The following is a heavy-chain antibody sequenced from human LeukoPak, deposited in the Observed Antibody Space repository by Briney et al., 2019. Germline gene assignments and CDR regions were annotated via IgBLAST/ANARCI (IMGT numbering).Heavy chain of an antibody. CDR2: TYYSGST. D-gene: IGHD6-19*01. Sequence: SETLSLTCTVSGGSISSSDYYWGWIRQPPGKGLEWIGTTYYSGSTYYNPSPKSRVTTFVDTSKNQFSLKLNSVTAADTAVYYRARHSRGLDYWGQGTLVTVSS. CDR1: GGSISSSDYY. J-gene: IGHJ4*02. CDR3: ARHSRGLDY. V-gene: IGHV4-39*01.